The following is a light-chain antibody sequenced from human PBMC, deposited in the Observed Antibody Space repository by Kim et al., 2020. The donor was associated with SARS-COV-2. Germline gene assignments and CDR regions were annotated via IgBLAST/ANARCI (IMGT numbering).Light chain of an antibody. CDR3: GTWDSSLSGAV. CDR2: DND. CDR1: SSNIGNNY. V-gene: IGLV1-51*01. Sequence: QSVLTQPPSVSAAPGQKVTISCSGSSSNIGNNYVSWYQQLPGTAPKLLIYDNDKRPSGIPDRFSGSKSGTSATLGITGIQPGDEADYYCGTWDSSLSGAVFGGGTQLTVL. J-gene: IGLJ2*01.